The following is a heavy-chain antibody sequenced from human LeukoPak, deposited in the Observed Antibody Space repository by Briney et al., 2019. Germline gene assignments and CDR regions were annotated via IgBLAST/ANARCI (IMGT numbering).Heavy chain of an antibody. V-gene: IGHV3-21*01. D-gene: IGHD4-17*01. Sequence: GGSLRLSCAASGFTFSSYSMNWVRQAPGKGLEWVSSISSSSYIYYADSVKGRFTISRDNAKNSLYLQMNSLRAEDTAVYYCARDRHDYGDLPLDYWGQGALVTVSS. CDR1: GFTFSSYS. CDR3: ARDRHDYGDLPLDY. CDR2: ISSSSYI. J-gene: IGHJ4*02.